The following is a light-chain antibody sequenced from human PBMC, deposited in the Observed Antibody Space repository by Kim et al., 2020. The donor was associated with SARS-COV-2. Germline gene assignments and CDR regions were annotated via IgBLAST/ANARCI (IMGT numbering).Light chain of an antibody. CDR2: EVI. Sequence: QSALTQPPSASGSPGQSVTISCTGTSSDVGGYNYVSWYQQHTGKAPNLMFYEVIKRPAGVPDRFSGSKSGNTASLTVSGLQAEEEADYYCNSYAGSSILVFGGGTQLTVL. CDR1: SSDVGGYNY. J-gene: IGLJ3*02. CDR3: NSYAGSSILV. V-gene: IGLV2-8*01.